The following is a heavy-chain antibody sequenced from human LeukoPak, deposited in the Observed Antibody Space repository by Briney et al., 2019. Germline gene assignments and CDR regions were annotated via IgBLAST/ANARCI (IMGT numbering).Heavy chain of an antibody. Sequence: GGSLRLSCAASGFTFSSYVMSWVRQAPGKGLEWVSAISGSGGSTYYADSVKGRFTISRDNSKNTLYLQMNSLRAEDTAVYYCAKCYSYYYYGMDVWGQGTTVTVSS. CDR1: GFTFSSYV. D-gene: IGHD2-15*01. CDR3: AKCYSYYYYGMDV. J-gene: IGHJ6*02. CDR2: ISGSGGST. V-gene: IGHV3-23*01.